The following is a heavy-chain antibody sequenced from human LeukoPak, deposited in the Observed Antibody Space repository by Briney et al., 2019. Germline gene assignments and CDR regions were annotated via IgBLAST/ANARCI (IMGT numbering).Heavy chain of an antibody. CDR3: ARVIGHCTSTSCYNIDY. V-gene: IGHV4-30-4*01. Sequence: PSETLSLTCTVSGGSISTGDYYWRWLRQSPGRGLEWIGYIYYSGRTFYNPSLKSRLTISLDTSNKQFSLNLSSVTAADTAVYYCARVIGHCTSTSCYNIDYWGQGTLVTVSS. CDR2: IYYSGRT. D-gene: IGHD2-2*02. CDR1: GGSISTGDYY. J-gene: IGHJ4*02.